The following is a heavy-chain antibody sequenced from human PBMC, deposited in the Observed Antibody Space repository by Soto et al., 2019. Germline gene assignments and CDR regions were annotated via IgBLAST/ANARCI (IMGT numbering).Heavy chain of an antibody. Sequence: GGSLRLSCAASGFTFSSYAMSWVRQAPGKGLECVSAISGSGGSTYYADSVKGRFTISRDNSKNTLYLQMNSLRAEDTAVYYCAKYSSSSPHYYYYGMDVWGQGTTVTVSS. CDR2: ISGSGGST. CDR3: AKYSSSSPHYYYYGMDV. J-gene: IGHJ6*02. CDR1: GFTFSSYA. D-gene: IGHD6-6*01. V-gene: IGHV3-23*01.